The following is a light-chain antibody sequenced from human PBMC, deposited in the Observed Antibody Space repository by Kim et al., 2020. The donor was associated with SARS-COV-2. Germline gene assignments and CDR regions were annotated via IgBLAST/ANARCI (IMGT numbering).Light chain of an antibody. CDR1: SSTIGPDYD. CDR3: LSYDSNLSGSL. J-gene: IGLJ2*01. V-gene: IGLV1-40*01. Sequence: QSVLTQPPSVSGALGQRVTISCTGSSSTIGPDYDVHWYQHFPGTAPKLLIYGDNKRPSGVPDRFSGSKSGTSASLAISGLQPEDEADYYCLSYDSNLSGSLFGGGTKVTVL. CDR2: GDN.